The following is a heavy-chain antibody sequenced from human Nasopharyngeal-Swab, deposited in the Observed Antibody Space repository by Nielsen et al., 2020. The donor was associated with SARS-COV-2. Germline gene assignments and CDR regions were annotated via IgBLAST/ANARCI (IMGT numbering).Heavy chain of an antibody. Sequence: VRQMPGKGLEWMGIIYPGDSDTRYSPSFQGQVTISADKSISTAYLQWSSLKASDTAMYYCARLGIRSYYSDYWGQGTLVTVSS. D-gene: IGHD3-16*01. J-gene: IGHJ4*02. V-gene: IGHV5-51*01. CDR3: ARLGIRSYYSDY. CDR2: IYPGDSDT.